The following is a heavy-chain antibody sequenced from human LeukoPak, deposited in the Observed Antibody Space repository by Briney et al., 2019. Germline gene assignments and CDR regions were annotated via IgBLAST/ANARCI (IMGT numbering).Heavy chain of an antibody. J-gene: IGHJ4*02. V-gene: IGHV3-15*01. CDR2: IKSETDGGTA. Sequence: PGGSLRLSCAGSGFTFSDAWMSWVRQAPGKGLEWVGRIKSETDGGTADYAAPVKGRFTISRDDSEETLYLQMNSLKIEDTAVYYCVTSHNWNCGGDHYWGQGTLVTVSS. CDR3: VTSHNWNCGGDHY. CDR1: GFTFSDAW. D-gene: IGHD1-7*01.